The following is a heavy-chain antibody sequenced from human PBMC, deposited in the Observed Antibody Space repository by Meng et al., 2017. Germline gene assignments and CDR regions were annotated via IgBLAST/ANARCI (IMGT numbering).Heavy chain of an antibody. D-gene: IGHD5-18*01. CDR1: GFTFSSYS. V-gene: IGHV3-30*03. CDR2: ISYDGSNK. CDR3: ARVWAFERYSYGYDPDDY. J-gene: IGHJ4*02. Sequence: GGSLRLSCAASGFTFSSYSMNWVRQAPDKGLEWVAVISYDGSNKYYADSVKGRFTISRDNSKNTLYLQMNSLRAEDTAVYYCARVWAFERYSYGYDPDDYWGQGTLVTVSS.